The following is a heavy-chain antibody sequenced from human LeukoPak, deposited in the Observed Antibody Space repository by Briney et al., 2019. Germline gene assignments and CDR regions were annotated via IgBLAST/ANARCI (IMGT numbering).Heavy chain of an antibody. J-gene: IGHJ4*02. CDR1: GFTFSSYA. CDR2: ISGSGGST. Sequence: GGSLRLSCAASGFTFSSYAMSWVRQAPGKGLEWVSAISGSGGSTYYADSVKGRFTISRDNSKNTLYLQMNSLRAEDAAVYYCAKNGHGSGSYYPRTKYYFDYWGQGTLVTVSS. CDR3: AKNGHGSGSYYPRTKYYFDY. D-gene: IGHD3-10*01. V-gene: IGHV3-23*01.